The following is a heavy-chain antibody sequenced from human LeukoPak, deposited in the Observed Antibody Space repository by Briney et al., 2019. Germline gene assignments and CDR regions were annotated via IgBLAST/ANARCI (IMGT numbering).Heavy chain of an antibody. D-gene: IGHD3-9*01. Sequence: ASVKVSCKASGYTFTSYDINWVRQATGQGLEWMGWMNPNSGNTGYAHKFQGRVTMTRNTSISTAYMELSSLRSEDTAVYYCAIPTYHYDILTGYGMDVWGQGTTVTVSS. CDR2: MNPNSGNT. J-gene: IGHJ6*02. V-gene: IGHV1-8*01. CDR3: AIPTYHYDILTGYGMDV. CDR1: GYTFTSYD.